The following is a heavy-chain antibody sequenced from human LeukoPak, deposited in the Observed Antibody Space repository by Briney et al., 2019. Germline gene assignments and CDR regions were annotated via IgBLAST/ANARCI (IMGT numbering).Heavy chain of an antibody. CDR2: MHTSGRV. Sequence: PSETLSLTCTVSGGSISNYYWSWIRQPAGKGLEWIGHMHTSGRVNYNPSLESRVTMSMDTSKNQFFLNLISVTAADTAVYYCARDGSNWGHWFDPWGQGTLVTVSS. V-gene: IGHV4-4*07. D-gene: IGHD6-13*01. CDR1: GGSISNYY. CDR3: ARDGSNWGHWFDP. J-gene: IGHJ5*02.